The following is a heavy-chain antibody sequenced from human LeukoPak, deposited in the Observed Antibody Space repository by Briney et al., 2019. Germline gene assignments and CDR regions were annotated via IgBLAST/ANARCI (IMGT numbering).Heavy chain of an antibody. V-gene: IGHV3-23*01. CDR3: AKNFRGYCSGGSCFTDY. J-gene: IGHJ4*02. CDR1: GFTFSSYA. CDR2: ISGSGGST. D-gene: IGHD2-15*01. Sequence: GGSLRLSCAASGFTFSSYAMSWVRQAPGKGLEWVSAISGSGGSTYYADSVKGRFTISRDNSKNTLYPQMNSLRAEDTAVYYCAKNFRGYCSGGSCFTDYWGQGTLVTVSS.